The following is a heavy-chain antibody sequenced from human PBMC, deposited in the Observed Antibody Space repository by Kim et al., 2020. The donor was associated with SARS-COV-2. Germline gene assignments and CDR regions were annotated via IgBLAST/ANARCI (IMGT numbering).Heavy chain of an antibody. CDR1: GGTFSSYA. J-gene: IGHJ5*02. V-gene: IGHV1-69*13. CDR3: ARGIGRRSGSYYPISRHNWFDP. Sequence: SVKVSCKASGGTFSSYAISWVRQAPGQGLEWMGGIIPIFGTANYAQKFQGRVTITADESTSTAYMELSSLRSEDTAVYYCARGIGRRSGSYYPISRHNWFDPWGQGTLVTVSS. D-gene: IGHD3-10*01. CDR2: IIPIFGTA.